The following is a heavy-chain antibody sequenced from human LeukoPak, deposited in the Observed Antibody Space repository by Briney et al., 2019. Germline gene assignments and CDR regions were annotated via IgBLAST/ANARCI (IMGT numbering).Heavy chain of an antibody. Sequence: ASVKVSCKASGYTFTSCYMHWVRQAPGQGLEWMGIINPSGGSTSYAQKFQGRVTMTRDTSTSTVYMELSSLRSEDTAVYYCARDNTGYDGIDYWGQGTLVTVSS. CDR1: GYTFTSCY. J-gene: IGHJ4*02. CDR2: INPSGGST. CDR3: ARDNTGYDGIDY. D-gene: IGHD5-12*01. V-gene: IGHV1-46*01.